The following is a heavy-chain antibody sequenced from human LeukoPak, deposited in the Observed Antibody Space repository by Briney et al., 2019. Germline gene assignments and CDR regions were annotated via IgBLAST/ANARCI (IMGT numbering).Heavy chain of an antibody. D-gene: IGHD6-19*01. J-gene: IGHJ4*02. CDR2: INPNSGGT. CDR3: ARDSSGWFGLLESYGYYFDY. CDR1: GYTFTGYY. V-gene: IGHV1-2*02. Sequence: ASVKVSYKASGYTFTGYYMHWVRQAPGQGLEWMGWINPNSGGTNYAQKFQGRVTMTRDTSISTAYMELSRLRSDDTAVYYCARDSSGWFGLLESYGYYFDYWGQGTLVTVSS.